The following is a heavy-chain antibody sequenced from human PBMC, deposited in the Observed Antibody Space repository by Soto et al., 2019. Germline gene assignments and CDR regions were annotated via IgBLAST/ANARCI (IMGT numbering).Heavy chain of an antibody. D-gene: IGHD3-22*01. Sequence: ASVKVSCKASGGTFSSYAISWVRQAPGQGLEWMGGIIPIFGTANYAQKFQGRVTITADESTSTAYMELSSLRSEDTAVYYCARVRQDYYDSSGYGLGDFDIWGQGTMVTVSS. V-gene: IGHV1-69*13. J-gene: IGHJ3*02. CDR3: ARVRQDYYDSSGYGLGDFDI. CDR2: IIPIFGTA. CDR1: GGTFSSYA.